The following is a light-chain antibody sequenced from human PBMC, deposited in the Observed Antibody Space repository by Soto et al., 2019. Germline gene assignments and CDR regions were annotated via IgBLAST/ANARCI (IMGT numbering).Light chain of an antibody. CDR3: QEYSRD. Sequence: DIQMTQSPSSLSASVGDRVTITCRASRNITFWLAWYQQKPGKAPKVLIYEASNLESGVPSRFSGSGSGTEFTLTISSLLPDDFATYYCQEYSRDFGGGTRVEIK. CDR2: EAS. V-gene: IGKV1-5*01. CDR1: RNITFW. J-gene: IGKJ4*01.